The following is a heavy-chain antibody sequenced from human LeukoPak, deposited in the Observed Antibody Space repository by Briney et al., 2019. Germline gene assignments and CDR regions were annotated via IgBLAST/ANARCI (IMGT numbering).Heavy chain of an antibody. V-gene: IGHV4-39*01. J-gene: IGHJ4*02. Sequence: SETLSLTCTVSGGSISSSSYYWGWIRQPPGKGLEWIGSIYYSGSTYYNPSLKSRVTISVDTSKNQFSLKLSSVTAADTAVYYCATSYSSSWWRSEPFRSSGDYWGQGTLVTVSS. CDR1: GGSISSSSYY. CDR3: ATSYSSSWWRSEPFRSSGDY. CDR2: IYYSGST. D-gene: IGHD6-13*01.